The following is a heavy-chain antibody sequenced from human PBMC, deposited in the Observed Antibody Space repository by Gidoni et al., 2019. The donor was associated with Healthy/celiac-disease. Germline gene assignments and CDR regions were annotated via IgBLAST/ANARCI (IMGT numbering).Heavy chain of an antibody. J-gene: IGHJ4*02. CDR1: GFTFSSYG. D-gene: IGHD4-17*01. CDR3: AKRGYGDYSPPTDY. Sequence: QVQLVESGGGVVQPGRSLRLSCAASGFTFSSYGMHWVRQAPGKGLEWVAVISYDGSNKYYADSVKGRFTISRDNSKNTLYLQMNSLRAEDTAVYYCAKRGYGDYSPPTDYWGQGTLVTVSS. V-gene: IGHV3-30*18. CDR2: ISYDGSNK.